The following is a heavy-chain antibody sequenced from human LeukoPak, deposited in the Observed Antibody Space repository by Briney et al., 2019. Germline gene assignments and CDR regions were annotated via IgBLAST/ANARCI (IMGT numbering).Heavy chain of an antibody. Sequence: SVKVSCKASGGTFSSYAISWVRQAPGQGLEWMGGIIPIFGIANYAQKFQGRVTITADKSTSTAYMELSSLRSEDTAMYYCAFHLYYYDSSGYPDRYGMDVWGQGTTVTVSS. D-gene: IGHD3-22*01. CDR2: IIPIFGIA. J-gene: IGHJ6*02. CDR3: AFHLYYYDSSGYPDRYGMDV. V-gene: IGHV1-69*10. CDR1: GGTFSSYA.